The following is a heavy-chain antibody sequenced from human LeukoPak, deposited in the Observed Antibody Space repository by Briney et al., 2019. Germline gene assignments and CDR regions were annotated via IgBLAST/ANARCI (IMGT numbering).Heavy chain of an antibody. J-gene: IGHJ4*02. CDR2: ISSSSSYI. CDR1: GFTFSSYA. D-gene: IGHD2/OR15-2a*01. CDR3: AREGFLDY. Sequence: GGSLRLSCAASGFTFSSYAMNWVRQAPGKGLEWVSSISSSSSYIYYADSVRGRFTISRDNAENSLYLQMNSLRAEDTAVYYCAREGFLDYWGQGTLVTVSS. V-gene: IGHV3-21*06.